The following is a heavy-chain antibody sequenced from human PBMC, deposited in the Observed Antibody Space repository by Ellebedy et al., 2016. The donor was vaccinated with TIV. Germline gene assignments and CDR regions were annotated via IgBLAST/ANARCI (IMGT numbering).Heavy chain of an antibody. CDR1: GFTFSNYG. D-gene: IGHD5-24*01. CDR3: VRSKSWLPFDF. Sequence: PGGSLRLSCAASGFTFSNYGMHWVRQAPGKGLEWVAIIWYDGSNRYCADSVKGRFTISRDNPKNTLYLQMNSLRAEDMGVYYCVRSKSWLPFDFWGQGTLVTVSS. J-gene: IGHJ4*02. V-gene: IGHV3-33*01. CDR2: IWYDGSNR.